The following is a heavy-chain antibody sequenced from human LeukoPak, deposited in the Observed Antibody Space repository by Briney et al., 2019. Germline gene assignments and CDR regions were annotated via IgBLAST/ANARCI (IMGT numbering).Heavy chain of an antibody. J-gene: IGHJ5*02. CDR3: AKDLGRNWFDP. V-gene: IGHV3-23*01. CDR2: ISGSGGTT. D-gene: IGHD3-16*01. CDR1: GFTFSSFA. Sequence: PGGSLRLSCAASGFTFSSFATTWVRQAPGKGLEWVSAISGSGGTTYYADSVKGRFTVSRDNSKNTLYLQMNSLRAEDTAVYYCAKDLGRNWFDPWGQGTLVTVSS.